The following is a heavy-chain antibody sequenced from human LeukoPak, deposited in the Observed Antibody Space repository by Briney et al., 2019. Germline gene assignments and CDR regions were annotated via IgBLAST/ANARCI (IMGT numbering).Heavy chain of an antibody. V-gene: IGHV1-2*02. J-gene: IGHJ5*02. CDR2: INPNSGGT. D-gene: IGHD6-19*01. CDR1: GYTFNDYY. Sequence: ASVKVSCKASGYTFNDYYVHWVRQAPGQGLEWMAWINPNSGGTNYAQKFQGRVTMTRNTSISTAYMELSSLRSEDTAVYYCARGVVRQWLVTGRHNWFDPWGQGTLVTVSS. CDR3: ARGVVRQWLVTGRHNWFDP.